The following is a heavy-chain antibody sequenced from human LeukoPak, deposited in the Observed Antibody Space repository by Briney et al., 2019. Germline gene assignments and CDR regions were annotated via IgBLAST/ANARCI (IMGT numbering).Heavy chain of an antibody. J-gene: IGHJ4*02. CDR2: INPSGGST. Sequence: AASVTVSCKASGYTFTSYYMHWVRQAPGQGLEWMGIINPSGGSTSYAQKFQGRVTMTRDMSTSTVYMELSSLRSEDTAVYYCARDVVVVPAATYFDYWGQGTLVTVSS. V-gene: IGHV1-46*01. CDR1: GYTFTSYY. D-gene: IGHD2-2*01. CDR3: ARDVVVVPAATYFDY.